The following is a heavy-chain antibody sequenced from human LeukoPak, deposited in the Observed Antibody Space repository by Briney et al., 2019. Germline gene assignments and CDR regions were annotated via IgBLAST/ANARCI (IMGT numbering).Heavy chain of an antibody. CDR3: ANGRGSYYLNY. CDR2: ISGSGGST. J-gene: IGHJ4*02. D-gene: IGHD1-26*01. CDR1: GFTFSSYA. Sequence: GGSLRLSCAASGFTFSSYAMCWVRQAPGKGLEWVSAISGSGGSTYYADSVKGRFTISRDNSKITLYLQMNSLRAEDTAVSYCANGRGSYYLNYWGQGTLVTVSS. V-gene: IGHV3-23*01.